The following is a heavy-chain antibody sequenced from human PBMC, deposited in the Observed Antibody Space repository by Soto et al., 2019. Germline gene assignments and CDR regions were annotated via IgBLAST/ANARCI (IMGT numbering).Heavy chain of an antibody. J-gene: IGHJ6*02. V-gene: IGHV3-30-3*01. D-gene: IGHD2-2*01. CDR3: ARGGHIVLVPARLTYYYDGMDV. CDR1: GFTFSSYA. CDR2: ISYDGSNK. Sequence: QVQLVESGGGVVQPGRSLRLSCAASGFTFSSYAMHWVRQAPGKGLEWVAVISYDGSNKYYADSVKGRFTISRDNSKNTLYLQMNGLRAEDTAVYYCARGGHIVLVPARLTYYYDGMDVWGQGTTVTVSS.